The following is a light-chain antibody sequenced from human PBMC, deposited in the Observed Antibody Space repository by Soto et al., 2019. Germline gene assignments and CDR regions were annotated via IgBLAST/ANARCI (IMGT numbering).Light chain of an antibody. J-gene: IGKJ4*01. CDR2: DAS. CDR3: QQRSNWPT. V-gene: IGKV3-11*01. Sequence: IMLTQSPATLSLTPGERATLSCRASQSVSSYLAWYQQKPGQAPRLLIYDASNRATGIPARFSGSGSGTDFTLTISSLEPEDFAVYYCQQRSNWPTFGGGTKVDI. CDR1: QSVSSY.